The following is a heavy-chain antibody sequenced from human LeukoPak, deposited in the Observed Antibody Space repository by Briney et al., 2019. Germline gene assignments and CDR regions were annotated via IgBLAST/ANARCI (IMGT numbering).Heavy chain of an antibody. J-gene: IGHJ6*02. D-gene: IGHD3-16*01. V-gene: IGHV3-7*03. CDR1: GFTFSSYW. CDR2: INHNGNVN. Sequence: GGSLRLSCAASGFTFSSYWMNWARQAPGKGLEWVASINHNGNVNYYVDSVKGRFTISRDNAKNSLYLQMSNLRAEDTAVHFCARGGGLDVWGQGATVTVSS. CDR3: ARGGGLDV.